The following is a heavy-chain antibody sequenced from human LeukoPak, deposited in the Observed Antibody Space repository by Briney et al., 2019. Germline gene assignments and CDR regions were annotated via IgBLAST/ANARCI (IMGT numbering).Heavy chain of an antibody. Sequence: ASVKVSCKASGGTFSSYTISWARQAPGQGLEWMGMIIPILGIANYAQKFQGRVTITADKSTSTAYMELSSLRSEDTAVYYCAASTYYYDSSGYYYVDYWGQGTLVTVSS. D-gene: IGHD3-22*01. CDR2: IIPILGIA. CDR3: AASTYYYDSSGYYYVDY. J-gene: IGHJ4*02. V-gene: IGHV1-69*02. CDR1: GGTFSSYT.